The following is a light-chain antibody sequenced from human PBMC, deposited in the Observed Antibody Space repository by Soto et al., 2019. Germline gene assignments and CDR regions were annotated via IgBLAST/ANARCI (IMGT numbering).Light chain of an antibody. Sequence: DIQMTQSPSTLSASVGDRVTITCRASQSISSWLAWYQQKPGKAPKLLNYDASSLESGVPSRISGSGSGTEFTLTISSLQPDDFATYYCQQYNSYSFTFGHGTKVDIK. CDR1: QSISSW. J-gene: IGKJ3*01. CDR3: QQYNSYSFT. CDR2: DAS. V-gene: IGKV1-5*01.